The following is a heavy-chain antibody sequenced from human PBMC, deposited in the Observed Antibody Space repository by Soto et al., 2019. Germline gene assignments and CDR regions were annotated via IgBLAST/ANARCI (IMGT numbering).Heavy chain of an antibody. CDR3: VRIVGADRRWFDP. Sequence: ASVTVSCKASGYTFTNYGISWVRQAPGQGLEWMGWISAYNGNTNYAQKLQGRVTMTTDTSTSTAYMELRTLRSDDTAVYYCVRIVGADRRWFDPWGQGTLVTVSS. V-gene: IGHV1-18*01. J-gene: IGHJ5*02. CDR2: ISAYNGNT. D-gene: IGHD1-26*01. CDR1: GYTFTNYG.